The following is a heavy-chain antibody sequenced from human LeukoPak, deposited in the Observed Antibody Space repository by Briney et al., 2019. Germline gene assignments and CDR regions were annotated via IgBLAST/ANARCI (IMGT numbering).Heavy chain of an antibody. D-gene: IGHD4-11*01. Sequence: GGSLRLSCAASGLTFNNAWMNWVRQAPGKGLEWVGRVKSKADGGSIDYGAPVKGRFTISRGDSKNTLYLQMNSLNTEDTAVYYCARRHDYSNYPDYWGQGTLVTVSS. CDR3: ARRHDYSNYPDY. CDR1: GLTFNNAW. CDR2: VKSKADGGSI. V-gene: IGHV3-15*07. J-gene: IGHJ4*02.